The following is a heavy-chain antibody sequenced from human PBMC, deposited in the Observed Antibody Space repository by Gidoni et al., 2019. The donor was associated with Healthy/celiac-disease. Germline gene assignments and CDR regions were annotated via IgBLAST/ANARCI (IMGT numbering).Heavy chain of an antibody. Sequence: QVQLQESGPGLVKPSETLSLPCAVSGYSISSGYYWGWIRQPPGKGLEWIGSIYHSGSTYYNPSLKSRVTISVDTSKNQFSLKLSSVTAADTAVYYCARGPVYGMDVWGQGTTVTVSS. CDR3: ARGPVYGMDV. J-gene: IGHJ6*02. CDR2: IYHSGST. V-gene: IGHV4-38-2*01. CDR1: GYSISSGYY.